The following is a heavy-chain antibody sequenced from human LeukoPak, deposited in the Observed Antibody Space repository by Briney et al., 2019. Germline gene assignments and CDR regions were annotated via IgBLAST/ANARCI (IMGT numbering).Heavy chain of an antibody. J-gene: IGHJ4*02. D-gene: IGHD3-10*01. CDR2: ISYDGSNR. V-gene: IGHV3-30-3*01. CDR3: ARDTRPVWFGELLPGY. CDR1: GFTFSSYA. Sequence: GGSLRLSCAASGFTFSSYAMHWVRQAPGKGLEWVAVISYDGSNRYYADPVKGRFTISRDNSKNTLYLQVNSLRAEDTAVYYCARDTRPVWFGELLPGYWGQGTLVTVSS.